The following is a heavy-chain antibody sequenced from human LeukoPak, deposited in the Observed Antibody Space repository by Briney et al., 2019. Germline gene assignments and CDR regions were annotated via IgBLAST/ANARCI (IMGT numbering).Heavy chain of an antibody. V-gene: IGHV3-74*01. CDR2: INSDGSST. D-gene: IGHD7-27*01. CDR3: ARTPGDRYYYYGMDV. J-gene: IGHJ6*02. Sequence: SGGSLRLSCAASGFTFSSYWMHWVRQAPGKGLVWVSRINSDGSSTSYADSVKGRFTISRDNAKNTLYLQMNSLRAEDTAVYYCARTPGDRYYYYGMDVWGQGTTVTVS. CDR1: GFTFSSYW.